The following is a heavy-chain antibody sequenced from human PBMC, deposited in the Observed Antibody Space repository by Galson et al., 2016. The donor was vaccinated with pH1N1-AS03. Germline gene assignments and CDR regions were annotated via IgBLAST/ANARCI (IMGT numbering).Heavy chain of an antibody. CDR1: GYTFTSYG. CDR3: ARDLGGGIIKEAY. Sequence: SVKVSCKASGYTFTSYGISWVRQAPGQGLEWMGWISGDNGNTNCAQKFQGRVTMTTDTSTSTAYMELRSLRSDDTAVFYCARDLGGGIIKEAYWGQGTLVTVSS. D-gene: IGHD3-10*01. V-gene: IGHV1-18*04. J-gene: IGHJ4*02. CDR2: ISGDNGNT.